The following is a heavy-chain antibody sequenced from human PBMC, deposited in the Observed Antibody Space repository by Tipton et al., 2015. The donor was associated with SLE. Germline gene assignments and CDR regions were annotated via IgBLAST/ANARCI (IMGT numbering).Heavy chain of an antibody. CDR1: GGSFSGYY. D-gene: IGHD3-16*01. CDR3: ARGSRGGGAGFGY. CDR2: INHSGST. V-gene: IGHV4-34*01. J-gene: IGHJ4*02. Sequence: TLSLTCAVYGGSFSGYYWSWIRQPPGKGLEWIGEINHSGSTNYNPSLKSRVTISVDTSKNQFSLKLSSVTAADTAVYYCARGSRGGGAGFGYWGQGTLVTVSS.